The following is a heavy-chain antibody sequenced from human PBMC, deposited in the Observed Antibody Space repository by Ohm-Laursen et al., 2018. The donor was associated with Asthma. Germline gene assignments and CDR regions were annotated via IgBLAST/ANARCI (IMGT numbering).Heavy chain of an antibody. J-gene: IGHJ6*02. Sequence: ASVKVSCKSSGYTFTGYYMHWVRQAPGQGLEWMGWINPNSGGTNYAQKFQGWVTMTRDTSISTAYMELSRLRSDDTAVYYCARASRYSQYYYYGMDVWGQGTTVTVSS. CDR2: INPNSGGT. D-gene: IGHD1-1*01. CDR1: GYTFTGYY. V-gene: IGHV1-2*04. CDR3: ARASRYSQYYYYGMDV.